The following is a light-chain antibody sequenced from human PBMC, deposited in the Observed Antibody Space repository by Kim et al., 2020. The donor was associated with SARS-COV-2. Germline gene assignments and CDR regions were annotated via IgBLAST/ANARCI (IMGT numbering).Light chain of an antibody. V-gene: IGLV2-8*01. CDR3: SSYAGRNDLV. CDR2: EVS. J-gene: IGLJ2*01. Sequence: GQSVTISCTGTSSDVGDYNYVSWYQQHPGKAPKLMIYEVSKRPSGVPDRFSGSKSGNTASLTVSGLQAEDEADYYCSSYAGRNDLVFGGGTQLTVL. CDR1: SSDVGDYNY.